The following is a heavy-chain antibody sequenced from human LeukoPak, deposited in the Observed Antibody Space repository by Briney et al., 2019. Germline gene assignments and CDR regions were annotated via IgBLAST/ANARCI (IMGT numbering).Heavy chain of an antibody. J-gene: IGHJ3*02. CDR1: GFTFSSYG. V-gene: IGHV3-30*03. Sequence: GGSLRLSCAASGFTFSSYGMHWVRQAPGKGLEWVAVISYDGSNKYYADSVKGRFTISRDNSKNTLYLQMNSRRAEDTAVYYCFMNDYGDRRRGFDIWGQGTMVTVSS. CDR2: ISYDGSNK. D-gene: IGHD4-17*01. CDR3: FMNDYGDRRRGFDI.